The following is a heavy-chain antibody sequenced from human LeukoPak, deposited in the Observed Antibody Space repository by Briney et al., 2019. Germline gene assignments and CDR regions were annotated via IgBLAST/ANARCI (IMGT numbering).Heavy chain of an antibody. Sequence: PSDTLSLTCTVSGGFISSSSNYWGWIRQPPGKGLEWIGSIYYSGSTYYNTSLKSRVTISVDTSKNPFSLKLSSVTAADTAVYYCARPPGLIRSEMATIGVWGQGTMVTVSS. CDR2: IYYSGST. J-gene: IGHJ3*01. V-gene: IGHV4-39*01. D-gene: IGHD5-24*01. CDR3: ARPPGLIRSEMATIGV. CDR1: GGFISSSSNY.